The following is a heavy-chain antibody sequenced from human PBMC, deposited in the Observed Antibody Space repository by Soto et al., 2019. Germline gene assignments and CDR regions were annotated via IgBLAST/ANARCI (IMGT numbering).Heavy chain of an antibody. CDR1: GFTFSNAW. CDR2: IKSKTDGGTT. V-gene: IGHV3-15*01. D-gene: IGHD3-3*01. J-gene: IGHJ1*01. Sequence: EVQLVESGGGLVKPGGSLRLSCAASGFTFSNAWMSWVRQAPGKGLEWVGRIKSKTDGGTTDYAAPVKGRFTISRDDSKNTLYMQMNSLKTEDTAVYYCTTATVDVIKTDYFQHWGQGTLVTVSS. CDR3: TTATVDVIKTDYFQH.